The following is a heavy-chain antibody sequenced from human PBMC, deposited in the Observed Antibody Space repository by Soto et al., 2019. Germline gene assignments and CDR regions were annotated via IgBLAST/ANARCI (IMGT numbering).Heavy chain of an antibody. CDR2: IWYDGSNK. CDR3: ARGTDITVVRGRYDY. CDR1: GFTFSSYG. Sequence: QVQLVESGGGVVQPGRSLRLSCAASGFTFSSYGMHWVRQAPGKGLEWVAVIWYDGSNKYYADSVKGRFTISRDNSKNTLDLHMNSLRAEDTAVDYCARGTDITVVRGRYDYWGQGTLVTVSS. V-gene: IGHV3-33*01. D-gene: IGHD3-10*01. J-gene: IGHJ4*02.